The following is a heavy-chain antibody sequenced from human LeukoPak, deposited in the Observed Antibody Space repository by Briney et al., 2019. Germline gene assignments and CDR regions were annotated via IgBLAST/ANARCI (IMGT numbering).Heavy chain of an antibody. V-gene: IGHV1-18*01. D-gene: IGHD6-13*01. CDR1: GYTFTSYG. J-gene: IGHJ5*02. CDR3: ARSKRVYIDSSWYESAWFDP. CDR2: ISAYNGNT. Sequence: ASVKVSCKASGYTFTSYGISWVRQAPGQGLEWMGWISAYNGNTNYAQKLQGRVTMTTDTSTSTAYMELRSLRSDDTAVYYCARSKRVYIDSSWYESAWFDPWGQGTLVTVSS.